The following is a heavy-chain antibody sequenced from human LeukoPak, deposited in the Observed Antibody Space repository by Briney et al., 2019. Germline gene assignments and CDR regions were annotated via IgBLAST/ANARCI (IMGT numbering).Heavy chain of an antibody. CDR3: SRGSRYGAC. CDR1: GFTFGDYD. D-gene: IGHD2-15*01. V-gene: IGHV3-49*04. CDR2: IRSKASGGAM. Sequence: GGSLRLSCTASGFTFGDYDMRWVRQGPGKGLECVGSIRSKASGGAMEYAASVKGRFTMSRDDSKNTAHLQMNNLKTEDTAIYYCSRGSRYGACWGQGTLVTVSA. J-gene: IGHJ4*02.